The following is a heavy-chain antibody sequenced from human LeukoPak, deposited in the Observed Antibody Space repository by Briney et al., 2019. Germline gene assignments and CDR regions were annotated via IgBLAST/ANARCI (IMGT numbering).Heavy chain of an antibody. D-gene: IGHD6-13*01. CDR3: AKKGEAAAGFDY. CDR2: INSDGSST. Sequence: GGSLRLSCAASGFTFSSYWMHWVRQAPGKGLVWVSRINSDGSSTYYADSVKGRFTISRDNSKNTLYLQMNSLRAEDTAVYYCAKKGEAAAGFDYWGQGTLVTVSS. V-gene: IGHV3-74*01. CDR1: GFTFSSYW. J-gene: IGHJ4*02.